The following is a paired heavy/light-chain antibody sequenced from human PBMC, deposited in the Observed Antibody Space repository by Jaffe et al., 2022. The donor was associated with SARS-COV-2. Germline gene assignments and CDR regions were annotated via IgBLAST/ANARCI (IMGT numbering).Light chain of an antibody. CDR1: KSLVHSNGNTY. J-gene: IGKJ2*01. CDR3: MQSTQFPLVT. CDR2: QIS. V-gene: IGKV2-24*01. Sequence: DIVMTQTPLSSPVTLGQPASFSCRSSKSLVHSNGNTYLNWLQQRPGQPPRLLIYQISNRFSGVPDRFSGSGAGTDFTLKINRVEAEDVGVYYCMQSTQFPLVTFGQGTKLEIK.
Heavy chain of an antibody. CDR3: AIDRGWLELDC. CDR2: TYYRSKWYY. CDR1: GDSVSSNTAA. Sequence: QVQLQQSGPGLVKPSQTLSLTCAISGDSVSSNTAAWHWIRQSPSRGLEWLGRTYYRSKWYYDYALSLKSRIAINADTSKNQFSLQLNSVTPEDTAVYYCAIDRGWLELDCWGQGTLVTVSS. J-gene: IGHJ4*02. V-gene: IGHV6-1*01. D-gene: IGHD5-18*01.